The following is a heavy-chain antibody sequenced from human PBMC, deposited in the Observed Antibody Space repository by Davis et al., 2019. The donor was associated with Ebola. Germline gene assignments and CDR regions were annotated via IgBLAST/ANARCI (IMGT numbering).Heavy chain of an antibody. V-gene: IGHV1-18*01. J-gene: IGHJ6*02. Sequence: ASVKVSCKASGYTFTSYGISWVRQAPGQGLEWMGWISAYNGNTNYAQKFQGRVTVTADKSTSTAYMELSSLRSEDTAVYYCARGIGGSGSYKTNYYYYGMDVWGQGTTVTVSS. CDR3: ARGIGGSGSYKTNYYYYGMDV. CDR1: GYTFTSYG. CDR2: ISAYNGNT. D-gene: IGHD3-10*01.